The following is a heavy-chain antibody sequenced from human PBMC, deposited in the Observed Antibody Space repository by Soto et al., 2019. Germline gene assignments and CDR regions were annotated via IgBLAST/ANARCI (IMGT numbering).Heavy chain of an antibody. CDR3: ARDRGGGFYYGMDV. CDR1: GFTFSSYG. Sequence: QPVGSLRLSCAASGFTFSSYGMHWVRQAPGKGLEWVAVIWYDGSNKCYADSVKGRFTISRDNSKNTLYLQMNSLRAEDTAVYYCARDRGGGFYYGMDVWGQGTTVTVSS. CDR2: IWYDGSNK. D-gene: IGHD3-10*01. V-gene: IGHV3-33*01. J-gene: IGHJ6*02.